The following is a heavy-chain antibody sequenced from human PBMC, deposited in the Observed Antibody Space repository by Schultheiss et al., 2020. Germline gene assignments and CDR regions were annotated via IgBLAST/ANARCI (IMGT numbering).Heavy chain of an antibody. CDR2: ISNYNGDT. J-gene: IGHJ6*02. V-gene: IGHV1-18*01. CDR1: GVYTFSTYG. D-gene: IGHD3-9*01. Sequence: ASVKVSCKASGVYTFSTYGISWVRQAPGQGLEWMGWISNYNGDTNNAQKLQGRVTMTTDTSTSTAYMEVSRLRSEDTAVYYCARDHSGDILTGYYSPTYYYYGMDVWGQGTTGTVS. CDR3: ARDHSGDILTGYYSPTYYYYGMDV.